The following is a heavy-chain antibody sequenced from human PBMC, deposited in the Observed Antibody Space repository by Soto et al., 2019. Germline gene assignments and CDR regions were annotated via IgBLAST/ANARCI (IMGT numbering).Heavy chain of an antibody. J-gene: IGHJ4*02. Sequence: PGGSLRLSCAASGFTFSSYWMSWVRQAPGKGLEWVANIKQDGSEKYYVDSVKGRFTISRDNAKNSLYLQMNSLRAEDTAVYYCARSYYDYIWGSYRPSNFDYWGQGTLVTVSS. CDR3: ARSYYDYIWGSYRPSNFDY. V-gene: IGHV3-7*01. CDR2: IKQDGSEK. D-gene: IGHD3-16*02. CDR1: GFTFSSYW.